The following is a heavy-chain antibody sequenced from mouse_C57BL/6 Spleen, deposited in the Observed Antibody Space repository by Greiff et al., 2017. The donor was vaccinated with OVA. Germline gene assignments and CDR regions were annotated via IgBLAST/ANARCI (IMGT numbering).Heavy chain of an antibody. V-gene: IGHV2-2*01. CDR3: ARGDYDYDEDPSYAMDY. D-gene: IGHD2-4*01. J-gene: IGHJ4*01. CDR2: IWSGGST. CDR1: GFSLTSYG. Sequence: QVQLKESGPGLVQPSQSLSITCTVSGFSLTSYGVHWVRQSPGKGLEWLGVIWSGGSTDYNAAFISRLSISKDNSKSQVFFKMNSLQADDTAIYYCARGDYDYDEDPSYAMDYWGQGTSVTVSS.